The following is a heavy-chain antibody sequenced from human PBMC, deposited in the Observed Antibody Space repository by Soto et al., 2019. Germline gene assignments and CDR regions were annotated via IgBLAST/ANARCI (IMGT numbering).Heavy chain of an antibody. J-gene: IGHJ1*01. CDR2: ISAYNGNT. CDR1: GWTVTRYG. V-gene: IGHV1-18*01. D-gene: IGHD3-3*01. Sequence: GGSAKVSWQASGWTVTRYGVRWLRQARIQGPHQLGWISAYNGNTNYAQKLQGRVTMTTDTSTSTAYMELRSLRSDDTAVDYCARDNGGYYDFWSGYYQEYFQHWGQGTRVTVS. CDR3: ARDNGGYYDFWSGYYQEYFQH.